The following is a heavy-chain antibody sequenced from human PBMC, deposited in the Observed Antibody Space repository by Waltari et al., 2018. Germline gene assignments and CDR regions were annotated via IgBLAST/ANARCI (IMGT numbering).Heavy chain of an antibody. V-gene: IGHV3-9*01. CDR2: ISWNSGSK. CDR3: AKDKEGYYDSSGYFDY. CDR1: GFTFDDYA. D-gene: IGHD3-22*01. Sequence: EVQLVESGGGLVQPGRSLRLSCAASGFTFDDYAMHWVRQAPGKGLERVSGISWNSGSKGYADSVKGRFTISRDNAKNALYLQMNSLRAEDTALYYCAKDKEGYYDSSGYFDYWGQGTLVTVSS. J-gene: IGHJ4*02.